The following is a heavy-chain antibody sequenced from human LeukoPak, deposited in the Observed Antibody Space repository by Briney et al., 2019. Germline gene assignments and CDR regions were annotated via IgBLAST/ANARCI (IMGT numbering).Heavy chain of an antibody. CDR2: IRYDGSNK. J-gene: IGHJ4*02. V-gene: IGHV3-30*02. Sequence: QPGGSLRLSCAASGFTFSSHGMHWVRQAPGKGLEWGAFIRYDGSNKNYADSVKGRFTISRDNSKNTLYLQMNSLKPDDTAMYYCAKSIPAIAVAVSTRQWGQGTLVTVSS. CDR3: AKSIPAIAVAVSTRQ. D-gene: IGHD6-19*01. CDR1: GFTFSSHG.